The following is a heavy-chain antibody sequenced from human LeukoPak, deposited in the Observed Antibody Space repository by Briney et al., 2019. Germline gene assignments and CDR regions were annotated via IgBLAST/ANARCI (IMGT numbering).Heavy chain of an antibody. J-gene: IGHJ6*04. CDR2: IYYSGST. CDR3: AREIKYYYDSSGYYTRQMDV. V-gene: IGHV4-39*07. CDR1: GGSISSSSYY. D-gene: IGHD3-22*01. Sequence: SETLSLTCTVSGGSISSSSYYWGWIRQPPGKGLEWIGSIYYSGSTYYNPSLKSRVTISVDTSKNQFSLKLSSVTAADTAVYYCAREIKYYYDSSGYYTRQMDVWGKGTTVTVSS.